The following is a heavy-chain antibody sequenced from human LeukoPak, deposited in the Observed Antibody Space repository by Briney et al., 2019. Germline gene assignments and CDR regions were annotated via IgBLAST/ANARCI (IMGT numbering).Heavy chain of an antibody. CDR1: GYTFTSYG. V-gene: IGHV1-18*01. Sequence: AAVTVSCTGSGYTFTSYGISWVRQAPGQGLERMGWISIYNGNTNYAQKLQGRVTMTTDTSTSTAYMELRSLRSDDSAVYYCARAPPSSGPAAINYWGQGTLVTVSS. D-gene: IGHD2-2*01. CDR3: ARAPPSSGPAAINY. J-gene: IGHJ4*02. CDR2: ISIYNGNT.